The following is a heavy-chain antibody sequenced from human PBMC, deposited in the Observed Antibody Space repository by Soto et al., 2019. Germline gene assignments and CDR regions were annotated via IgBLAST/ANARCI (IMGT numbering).Heavy chain of an antibody. J-gene: IGHJ3*02. Sequence: QVQLVQSGAEVKKPGASVKVSCKASGYTFTGYDINWVRQATGQGLEWMGWMNPQSGNTNYAQKFQGRVTMTRNTSISTAYMELSSLRSEDTAMYYCARGRVIIGVDIWGQGTMVTVSS. CDR3: ARGRVIIGVDI. CDR1: GYTFTGYD. CDR2: MNPQSGNT. V-gene: IGHV1-8*01. D-gene: IGHD3-22*01.